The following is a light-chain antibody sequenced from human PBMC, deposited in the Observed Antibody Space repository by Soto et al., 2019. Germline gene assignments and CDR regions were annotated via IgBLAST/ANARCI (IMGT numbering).Light chain of an antibody. V-gene: IGKV4-1*01. J-gene: IGKJ2*03. Sequence: DIVMTQSPDSLAVSLGERATINCKSSQSVLYSSNNKNYLAWHQQKPGQPPKLLIYWASTRESGVPDRFSGSGSGKDFTLTIGSLQAEDVAVYHCQHYYTTPYSFGQGTKLEIK. CDR1: QSVLYSSNNKNY. CDR2: WAS. CDR3: QHYYTTPYS.